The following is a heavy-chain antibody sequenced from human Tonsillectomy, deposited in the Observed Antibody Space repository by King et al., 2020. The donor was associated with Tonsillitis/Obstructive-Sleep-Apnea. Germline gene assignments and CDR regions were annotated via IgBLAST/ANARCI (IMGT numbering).Heavy chain of an antibody. V-gene: IGHV3-23*04. CDR3: AKDGWSH. J-gene: IGHJ4*02. CDR1: EFTFSSYT. CDR2: ISESASST. D-gene: IGHD3-3*01. Sequence: VQLVESGGGLVQPGGSLRLSCAASEFTFSSYTMSWVRQAPGKGLEWVSAISESASSTPYADSVKGRFTISRDNSRNTLFLQMNSLRAEDTAVYYCAKDGWSHWGQGTLVTVSS.